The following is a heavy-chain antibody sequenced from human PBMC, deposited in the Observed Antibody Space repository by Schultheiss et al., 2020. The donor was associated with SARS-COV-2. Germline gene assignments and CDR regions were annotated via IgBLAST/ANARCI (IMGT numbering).Heavy chain of an antibody. D-gene: IGHD3-22*01. CDR3: ARGDDYYDNSGYHPNY. V-gene: IGHV1-2*02. J-gene: IGHJ4*02. Sequence: ASVKVSCKASGYTFTGYYMHWVRQAPGQGLEWMGWINPNSGGTNYAQKFQGRVTMTRDTSISTAYMELSRLRSDDTAVYYCARGDDYYDNSGYHPNYWGQGTLVTVSS. CDR1: GYTFTGYY. CDR2: INPNSGGT.